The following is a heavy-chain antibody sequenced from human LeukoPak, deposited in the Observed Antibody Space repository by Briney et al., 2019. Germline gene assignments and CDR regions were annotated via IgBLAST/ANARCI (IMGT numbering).Heavy chain of an antibody. CDR1: GFTFSSYN. D-gene: IGHD5-18*01. V-gene: IGHV3-30-3*01. CDR3: GRDTVGYGGAFDI. CDR2: ISYDGSNK. Sequence: GGSLRLSCVASGFTFSSYNMHWVRQAPGKGLEWVAVISYDGSNKYYADSVKGRSTISRDNSKNTLYLQVDSLRPEDTAVYYCGRDTVGYGGAFDIWGQGTMVTVSS. J-gene: IGHJ3*02.